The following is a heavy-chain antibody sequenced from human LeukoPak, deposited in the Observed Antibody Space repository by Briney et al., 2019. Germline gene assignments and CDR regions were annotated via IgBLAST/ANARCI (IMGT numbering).Heavy chain of an antibody. CDR3: GRGPKAGGPHHDMDV. CDR2: IRAWSGDT. J-gene: IGHJ6*02. CDR1: GYTFTSYV. Sequence: ASVKVSCKSSGYTFTSYVIRRVRQAPGQGREWMEWIRAWSGDTNYAQKFQGRATMTTDTSTCTAYMELRSLSSDDTAVYYCGRGPKAGGPHHDMDVWGRGTTVTVSS. V-gene: IGHV1-18*01. D-gene: IGHD2-15*01.